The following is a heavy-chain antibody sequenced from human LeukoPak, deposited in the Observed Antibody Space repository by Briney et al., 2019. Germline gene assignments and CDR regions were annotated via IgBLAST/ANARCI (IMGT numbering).Heavy chain of an antibody. CDR3: ARYDWGSLDY. D-gene: IGHD3-16*01. V-gene: IGHV3-7*03. Sequence: GGSLRLSCAASGFTFSSYAMSWVRQAPGKGLEWVANIKQDGSDKYYVDSAKGRFTVSRDNARNSLYLQMNSLRAEDTAVYYCARYDWGSLDYWGQGTLVTVSS. CDR2: IKQDGSDK. J-gene: IGHJ4*02. CDR1: GFTFSSYA.